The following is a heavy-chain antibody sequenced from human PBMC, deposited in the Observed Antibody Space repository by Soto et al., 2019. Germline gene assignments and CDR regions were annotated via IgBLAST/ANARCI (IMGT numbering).Heavy chain of an antibody. Sequence: GESLKISCAASGFTVSSNYITWVRQIPGKGLEWVSLIYISGDTYYADSVKGRFTISRHDTENTVSLQMNSLRAEDTAVYYCARWGGYGYAMDVWGQGTTVTVSS. J-gene: IGHJ6*02. CDR3: ARWGGYGYAMDV. CDR2: IYISGDT. D-gene: IGHD5-12*01. CDR1: GFTVSSNY. V-gene: IGHV3-53*04.